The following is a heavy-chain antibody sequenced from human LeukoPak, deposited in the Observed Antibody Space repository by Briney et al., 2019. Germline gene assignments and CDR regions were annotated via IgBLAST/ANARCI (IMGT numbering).Heavy chain of an antibody. J-gene: IGHJ5*02. CDR2: IYYGGST. CDR1: GGSIASTSDY. CDR3: ARIGGGSWRNPGHWFDP. Sequence: SETLSLTCTVSGGSIASTSDYWGWIRQPPGKGLEWLGSIYYGGSTYDNPSLRSRVTISIDTSENQFSLKVTSVTAADTALYYCARIGGGSWRNPGHWFDPWGQGALVTVSS. V-gene: IGHV4-39*01. D-gene: IGHD2-15*01.